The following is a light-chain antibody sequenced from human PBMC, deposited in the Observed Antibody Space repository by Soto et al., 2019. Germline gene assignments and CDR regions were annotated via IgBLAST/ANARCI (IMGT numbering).Light chain of an antibody. J-gene: IGKJ1*01. CDR2: KAY. CDR3: QQYNSYAVT. Sequence: DIQMTQSPSTLSASVGDRVTITCRASQSINSWLAWYQQKPGKAPKLLIYKAYSLESGVPSRFSGSGSGTEFTLTISSLQPDDFATYYCQQYNSYAVTCGQGTKVEIK. CDR1: QSINSW. V-gene: IGKV1-5*03.